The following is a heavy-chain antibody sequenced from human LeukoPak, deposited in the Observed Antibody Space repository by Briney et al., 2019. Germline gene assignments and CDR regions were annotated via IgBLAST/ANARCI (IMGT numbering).Heavy chain of an antibody. Sequence: GASVKVSCKASGYTFTSYGISWVRQAPGQGLEWIGWISAYNGNTNYAQKLQGRATMTTDTSTSTAYMELRSLRSDDTAVYYCERDRESSHYYGSGSYCYWGQGTLVTVSS. CDR3: ERDRESSHYYGSGSYCY. CDR1: GYTFTSYG. J-gene: IGHJ4*02. D-gene: IGHD3-10*01. CDR2: ISAYNGNT. V-gene: IGHV1-18*01.